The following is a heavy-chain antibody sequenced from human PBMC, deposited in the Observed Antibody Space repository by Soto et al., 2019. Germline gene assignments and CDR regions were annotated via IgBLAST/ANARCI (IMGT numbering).Heavy chain of an antibody. CDR2: IDFRGTT. CDR3: SRRAPEGFDP. Sequence: PSEPLSLTCTVSGGSIYRSGYFWSLIRRPPGKGLEWIGSIDFRGTTYTNPSLESRVTISVDTSKNHFSLKLDSVTAADTALYYCSRRAPEGFDPWGRGTLVTVSS. J-gene: IGHJ5*02. V-gene: IGHV4-39*02. CDR1: GGSIYRSGYF.